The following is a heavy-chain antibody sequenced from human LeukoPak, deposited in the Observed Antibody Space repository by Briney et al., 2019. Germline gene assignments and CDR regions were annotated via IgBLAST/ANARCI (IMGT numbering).Heavy chain of an antibody. D-gene: IGHD3-3*01. CDR2: IYHSRST. V-gene: IGHV4-38-2*02. CDR3: ARGEPYYDFWSGYYDYYYMDV. CDR1: GYSISSGYH. Sequence: SETLSLTCTVSGYSISSGYHWGWIRQPPGKGLEWIGSIYHSRSTYYNPSLKSRVTISVDTSKNQFSLKLSSVTAADTAVYYCARGEPYYDFWSGYYDYYYMDVWGKGTTVTVSS. J-gene: IGHJ6*03.